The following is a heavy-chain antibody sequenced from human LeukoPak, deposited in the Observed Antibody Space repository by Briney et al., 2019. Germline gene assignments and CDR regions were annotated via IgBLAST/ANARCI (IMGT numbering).Heavy chain of an antibody. Sequence: GASVKVSCKASGYTFTSYGISWVRQAPGRGLEWMGWISAYNGNTNYAQKLQGRVTMTTDTSTSTAYMELRSLRSDDTAVYYCARDRGIFSYCSGGSCYSGYWGQGTLVTVSS. V-gene: IGHV1-18*01. CDR1: GYTFTSYG. D-gene: IGHD2-15*01. CDR2: ISAYNGNT. CDR3: ARDRGIFSYCSGGSCYSGY. J-gene: IGHJ4*02.